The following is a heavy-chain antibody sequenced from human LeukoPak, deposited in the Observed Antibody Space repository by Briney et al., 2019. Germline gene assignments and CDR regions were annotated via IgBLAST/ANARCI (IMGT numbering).Heavy chain of an antibody. CDR3: ARYAGGYRLDD. D-gene: IGHD3-16*02. CDR1: GFSFSSYW. J-gene: IGHJ4*02. CDR2: INQDESEK. Sequence: GGSLRLSCAASGFSFSSYWMSWVRQAPGKGLEWVANINQDESEKYYVDSLEGRFTISRDNAKNSLFLQVNSLRADDTAVYYCARYAGGYRLDDWGQGTQLIVSS. V-gene: IGHV3-7*01.